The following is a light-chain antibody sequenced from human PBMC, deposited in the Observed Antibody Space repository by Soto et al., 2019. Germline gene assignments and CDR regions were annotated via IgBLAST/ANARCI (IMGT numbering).Light chain of an antibody. CDR2: EAS. J-gene: IGKJ2*01. CDR1: QSAGSN. CDR3: QQYNKWPPMYT. V-gene: IGKV3-15*01. Sequence: EIVMTQSPATLSMSPGERVTLSCRASQSAGSNLAWYQQKPGQAPRLLIYEASTRATGVPARFSGSGSATEFTLTISSLQSEDFAIYYCQQYNKWPPMYTFGQGTKLEIK.